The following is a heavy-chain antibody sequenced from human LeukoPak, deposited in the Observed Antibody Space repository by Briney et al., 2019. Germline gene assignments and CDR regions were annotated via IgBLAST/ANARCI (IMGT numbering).Heavy chain of an antibody. CDR3: AKSNKAYCSFISCYLD. V-gene: IGHV3-30*02. J-gene: IGHJ4*02. CDR1: GFTFSSYG. Sequence: GGSLRLSCAASGFTFSSYGMHWVRQAPGKGLQWVAFIRNDGSDTYYADSVRGRFTISRDNSKNSLYLQMNSLRPEDTAVFYCAKSNKAYCSFISCYLDWGQGTLVTVSS. D-gene: IGHD2-15*01. CDR2: IRNDGSDT.